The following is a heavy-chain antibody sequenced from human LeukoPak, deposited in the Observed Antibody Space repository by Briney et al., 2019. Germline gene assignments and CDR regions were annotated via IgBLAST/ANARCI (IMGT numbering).Heavy chain of an antibody. D-gene: IGHD6-19*01. J-gene: IGHJ4*02. CDR3: ARSSCWYPTYSFDY. V-gene: IGHV1-2*02. CDR2: INPNSGGT. Sequence: ASLKDSCKASGYTFTGYYMHWLRQAPGHGLEWMGWINPNSGGTNYAQKFQGRVTMTSDTSISTAYMELNRLRSDDTAMYYCARSSCWYPTYSFDYWGQGTLVTVSS. CDR1: GYTFTGYY.